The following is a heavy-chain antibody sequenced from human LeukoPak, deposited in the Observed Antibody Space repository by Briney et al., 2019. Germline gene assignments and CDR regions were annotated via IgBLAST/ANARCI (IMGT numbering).Heavy chain of an antibody. Sequence: SETLSLTCTVSGGSISSYYWSWIRQPPGKGLEWIGYIYYSGSADYNPSLKSRVTISVDTSKNQFSLKLSSVTAADTAVYYCARGAPRDYIWGSYRYDWFDPWDQGTLVTVSS. D-gene: IGHD3-16*02. CDR1: GGSISSYY. CDR2: IYYSGSA. J-gene: IGHJ5*02. CDR3: ARGAPRDYIWGSYRYDWFDP. V-gene: IGHV4-59*01.